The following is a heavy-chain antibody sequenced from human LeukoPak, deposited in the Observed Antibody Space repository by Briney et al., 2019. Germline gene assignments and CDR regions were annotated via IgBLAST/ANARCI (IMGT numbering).Heavy chain of an antibody. Sequence: GGSLRLSCAAHGFSFSDYAMSWVRQAPGKGLEWVANIKPDGSEKYYVDSVKGRFTISRDNAKNSLYLQMNSLSAEDTAVYYCLAAGGYWGQGTLVTVSS. J-gene: IGHJ4*02. D-gene: IGHD3-10*01. CDR2: IKPDGSEK. CDR1: GFSFSDYA. CDR3: LAAGGY. V-gene: IGHV3-7*01.